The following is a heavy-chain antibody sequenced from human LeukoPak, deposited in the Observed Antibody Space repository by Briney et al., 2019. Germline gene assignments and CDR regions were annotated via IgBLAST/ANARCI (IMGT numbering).Heavy chain of an antibody. CDR2: IIGSGGST. J-gene: IGHJ3*02. CDR3: ATYQYSGSYLDAFDI. D-gene: IGHD1-26*01. V-gene: IGHV3-23*01. Sequence: GGSLRLSCAASGFTFSSYAMSWVRQSPGKGLEWVSAIIGSGGSTYCADSGKGRFTISRDNSKYKLYLQMNSLRAEDTAVYYCATYQYSGSYLDAFDIWGQGTMVTVSS. CDR1: GFTFSSYA.